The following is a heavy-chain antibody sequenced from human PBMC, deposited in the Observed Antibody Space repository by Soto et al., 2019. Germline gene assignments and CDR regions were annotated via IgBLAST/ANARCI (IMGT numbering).Heavy chain of an antibody. J-gene: IGHJ4*02. CDR2: INWDGSNK. V-gene: IGHV3-43*01. Sequence: GGSLRLSCAASGFTFHDHSMHWVRQAPGKGLEWVSLINWDGSNKYYADSVKGRFTISRDNSKNSLYLEMNSLRSDDTALYYCTKEAGTIYFDYWGQGALVTVSS. CDR3: TKEAGTIYFDY. D-gene: IGHD6-19*01. CDR1: GFTFHDHS.